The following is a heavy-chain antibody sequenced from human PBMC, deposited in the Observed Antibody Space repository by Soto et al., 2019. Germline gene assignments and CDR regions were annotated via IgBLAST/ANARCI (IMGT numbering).Heavy chain of an antibody. CDR1: GGSFSGYY. D-gene: IGHD3-16*01. V-gene: IGHV4-34*01. CDR2: INHSGST. J-gene: IGHJ4*02. Sequence: QVQLQQWGAGLLKPSETLSLTCTVYGGSFSGYYWSWIRQPPGKGLEWIGEINHSGSTNYNPSLNSRVTISVDTSKNQLSLKLSSVTAADTAVYYCARGAAYGGSPSDCWGQGTLVTVSS. CDR3: ARGAAYGGSPSDC.